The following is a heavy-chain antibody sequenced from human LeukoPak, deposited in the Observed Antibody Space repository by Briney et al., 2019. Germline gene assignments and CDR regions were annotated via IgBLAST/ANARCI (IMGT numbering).Heavy chain of an antibody. CDR3: ARFIVGAPDC. V-gene: IGHV3-7*04. J-gene: IGHJ4*02. Sequence: GGSLRLSCAASAFTFSSYWMSWVRQAPGNGLEWVANIDQDGSEKYYVESMKGRITISRDNAKNSLYLQMNSLRAEDTAVYYCARFIVGAPDCWGQGTLVTVSS. CDR2: IDQDGSEK. D-gene: IGHD1-26*01. CDR1: AFTFSSYW.